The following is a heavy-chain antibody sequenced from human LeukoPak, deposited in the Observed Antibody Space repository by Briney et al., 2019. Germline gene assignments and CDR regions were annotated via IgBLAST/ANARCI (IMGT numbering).Heavy chain of an antibody. Sequence: GSLRLSCAGSGFTFSSYSLNWVRQAPGKGLEWISYISSSSNTIYYADSVKGRFTISRDNAKNSLYLQMNSLRDEDTAVYYCARGYYFDYWGQGTLVTVSS. CDR3: ARGYYFDY. CDR2: ISSSSNTI. CDR1: GFTFSSYS. J-gene: IGHJ4*02. V-gene: IGHV3-48*02.